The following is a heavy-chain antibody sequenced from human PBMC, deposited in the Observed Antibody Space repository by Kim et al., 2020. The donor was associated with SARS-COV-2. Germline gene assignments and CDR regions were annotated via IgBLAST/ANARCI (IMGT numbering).Heavy chain of an antibody. V-gene: IGHV4-59*01. D-gene: IGHD3-3*01. J-gene: IGHJ2*01. CDR1: GGSISSYY. CDR3: ARDHREWLQYTAHWYFDL. Sequence: SETLSLTCTVSGGSISSYYWSWIRQPPGKGLEWIGYLYYSGSTNYNPSLKSRVTISVDTSKNQFSLKLSSVTAADTAVYYCARDHREWLQYTAHWYFDLCGRGTLVTV. CDR2: LYYSGST.